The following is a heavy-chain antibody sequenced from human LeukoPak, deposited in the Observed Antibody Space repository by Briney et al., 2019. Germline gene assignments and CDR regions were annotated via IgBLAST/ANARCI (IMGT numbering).Heavy chain of an antibody. CDR3: AKERD. Sequence: GGSLRLSCAAPGFXFNNYAISWVRQAPGKGLEWVSTISSGGGGTYYADSVKGRFTISRDNSKNTMYLQMNSLRAEDTAVYYCAKERDWGQGALVTVSS. V-gene: IGHV3-23*01. CDR2: ISSGGGGT. J-gene: IGHJ4*02. CDR1: GFXFNNYA.